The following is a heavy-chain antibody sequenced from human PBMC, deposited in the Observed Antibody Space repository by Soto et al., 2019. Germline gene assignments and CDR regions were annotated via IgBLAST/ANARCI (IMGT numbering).Heavy chain of an antibody. V-gene: IGHV1-2*02. Sequence: GAPVPFSFRTSGYTFCYHIIHCVRQTPQQPLEWMGWIKPYSGDTGYAQKFQGRVTLTGATTITTVYMELNTLESDATAVYFCARGSGHLNTGYSPCEEGGQGALVTVSS. J-gene: IGHJ4*02. D-gene: IGHD3-9*01. CDR2: IKPYSGDT. CDR3: ARGSGHLNTGYSPCEE. CDR1: GYTFCYHI.